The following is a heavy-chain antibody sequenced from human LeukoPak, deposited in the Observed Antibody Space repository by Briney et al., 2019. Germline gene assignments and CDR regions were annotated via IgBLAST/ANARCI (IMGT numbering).Heavy chain of an antibody. Sequence: GGSPRLSCAASGFTFSSYATSWVRQAPGKGLEWVSAISGSGGSTYYADSVKGRFTISRDNSKNTLYLQMNSLRAEDTAVYYCAKSSGIQLWLFFLYWGQGTLVTVSS. J-gene: IGHJ4*02. CDR3: AKSSGIQLWLFFLY. V-gene: IGHV3-23*01. CDR2: ISGSGGST. CDR1: GFTFSSYA. D-gene: IGHD5-18*01.